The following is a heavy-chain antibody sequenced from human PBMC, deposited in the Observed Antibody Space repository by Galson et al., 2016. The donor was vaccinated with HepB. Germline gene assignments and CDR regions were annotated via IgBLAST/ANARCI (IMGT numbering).Heavy chain of an antibody. CDR3: ARQQDGYYYYYGMDV. CDR1: GDFISSTTYY. J-gene: IGHJ6*02. CDR2: IYYSGNT. Sequence: ETLSLTCTVSGDFISSTTYYWTWVRQPPGKGLEWIGTIYYSGNTYYKPSLESRVTISVDTSKNQFSLRLTSVTAADTAVYYCARQQDGYYYYYGMDVWGQGTTVTVSS. V-gene: IGHV4-39*01.